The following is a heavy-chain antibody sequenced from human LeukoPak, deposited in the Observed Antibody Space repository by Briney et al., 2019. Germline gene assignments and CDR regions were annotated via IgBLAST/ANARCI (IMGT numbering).Heavy chain of an antibody. CDR1: GFTFSSYA. D-gene: IGHD3-3*01. CDR2: ISYDGSNK. V-gene: IGHV3-30*04. CDR3: ARDTVRRSYYDFWSGYQHFDY. Sequence: PGGSLRLSCAASGFTFSSYAMHWVRQAPGKGLEWVAVISYDGSNKYCADSVKGRFTISRDNSKNTLYLQMNSLRAEDTAVYYCARDTVRRSYYDFWSGYQHFDYWGQGTLVTVSS. J-gene: IGHJ4*02.